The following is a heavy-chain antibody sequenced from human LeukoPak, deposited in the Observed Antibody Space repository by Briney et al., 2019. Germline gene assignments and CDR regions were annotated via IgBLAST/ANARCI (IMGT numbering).Heavy chain of an antibody. V-gene: IGHV3-23*01. CDR2: ISGSGGST. J-gene: IGHJ6*02. Sequence: QPGGSLRLSCAASGFTFSSYAMSWVRQAPGKGLEWVSAISGSGGSTYYADSVKGRFTISRDNSKNTLYLQMNSLRAEDTAVYYCAKGVGGTMLLTPYYYYGMDVWGQGTTVTVSS. D-gene: IGHD2-2*01. CDR3: AKGVGGTMLLTPYYYYGMDV. CDR1: GFTFSSYA.